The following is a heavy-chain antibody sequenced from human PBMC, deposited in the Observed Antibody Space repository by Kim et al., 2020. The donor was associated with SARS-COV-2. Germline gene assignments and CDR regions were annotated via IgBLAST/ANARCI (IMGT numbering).Heavy chain of an antibody. CDR1: GGSFSGYY. CDR2: INHSGSS. D-gene: IGHD2-15*01. Sequence: SETLSLTCAVYGGSFSGYYWNWIRQSPGKGLEWIGEINHSGSSRYNPSLKSRVTISVDTSKNQFSLKLRSVTAADTAVYYCARDKMRDSHAAIQFWDQGT. J-gene: IGHJ1*01. CDR3: ARDKMRDSHAAIQF. V-gene: IGHV4-34*01.